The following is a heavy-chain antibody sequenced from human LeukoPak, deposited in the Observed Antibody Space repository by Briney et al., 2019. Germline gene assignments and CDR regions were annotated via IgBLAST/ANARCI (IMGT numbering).Heavy chain of an antibody. CDR1: GGSISSYY. Sequence: SETLSLTCTVSGGSISSYYWSWIRQPAGKGLEWIGRIYTGGSTNYNPSLKSRVTMSVDTSKHQFSLKLSSVTAADTAVYYCARGQSHYDFWSGYYHWGQGTLVTVSS. J-gene: IGHJ5*02. D-gene: IGHD3-3*01. V-gene: IGHV4-4*07. CDR2: IYTGGST. CDR3: ARGQSHYDFWSGYYH.